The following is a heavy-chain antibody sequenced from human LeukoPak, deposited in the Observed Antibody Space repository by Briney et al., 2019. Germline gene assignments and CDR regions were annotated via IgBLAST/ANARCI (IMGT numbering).Heavy chain of an antibody. J-gene: IGHJ4*02. D-gene: IGHD3-22*01. V-gene: IGHV4-34*01. CDR1: GGSFSGYY. Sequence: SETLSLTCAVYGGSFSGYYWSWVRQPPGKGLEWIGEINHSGSTNYNPSLKSRVTISVDTSKKQFSLKLSSVTAADTAVYYCVTYYYGSSAPKRNYWGQGILVTVSS. CDR2: INHSGST. CDR3: VTYYYGSSAPKRNY.